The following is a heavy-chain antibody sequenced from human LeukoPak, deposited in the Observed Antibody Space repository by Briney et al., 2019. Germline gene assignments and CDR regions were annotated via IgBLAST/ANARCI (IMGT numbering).Heavy chain of an antibody. V-gene: IGHV4-39*07. CDR2: IYYSGST. CDR3: ARMEDWGLYYFDY. J-gene: IGHJ4*02. D-gene: IGHD7-27*01. Sequence: SETLSLTCTVSGGSISSSSYYWGWIRQPPGKGLEWIGSIYYSGSTYYNPSLKSRVTISVDTSKNQFSLKLSSVTAADTAVYYCARMEDWGLYYFDYWGQGTLVTVSS. CDR1: GGSISSSSYY.